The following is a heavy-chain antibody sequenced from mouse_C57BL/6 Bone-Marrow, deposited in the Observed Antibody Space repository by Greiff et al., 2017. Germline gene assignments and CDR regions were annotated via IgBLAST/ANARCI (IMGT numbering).Heavy chain of an antibody. CDR1: GFNIKDYY. CDR2: IDPESGDT. D-gene: IGHD2-3*01. Sequence: VQLQQSGAELVRPGASVKLSCTASGFNIKDYYIHWVKQRPEQGLEWIGWIDPESGDTEYDSKFQGKATITADKSSNTAYLQRSSLTSEDTAVYYCSSIDGNYFDFWVQGTPLTVAS. V-gene: IGHV14-4*01. J-gene: IGHJ2*01. CDR3: SSIDGNYFDF.